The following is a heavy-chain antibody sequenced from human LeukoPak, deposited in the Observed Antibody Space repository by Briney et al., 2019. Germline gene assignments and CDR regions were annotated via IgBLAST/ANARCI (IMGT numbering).Heavy chain of an antibody. V-gene: IGHV3-11*01. CDR3: AREGRYCGGDCYSEYDAFDI. CDR1: GLTFSDYY. J-gene: IGHJ3*02. D-gene: IGHD2-21*02. CDR2: ITSSSSTI. Sequence: GGSLRLSCAASGLTFSDYYMSWIRQAPGKGLEWVSYITSSSSTIYYADSVKGRFTISRDNAKNSLYLQMNSLRAEDTAVYYCAREGRYCGGDCYSEYDAFDIWGQGTMVTVSS.